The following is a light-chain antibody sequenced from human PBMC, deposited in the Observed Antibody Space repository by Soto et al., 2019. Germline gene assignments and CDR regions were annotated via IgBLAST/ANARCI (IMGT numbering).Light chain of an antibody. CDR3: QQYNNWPPLT. V-gene: IGKV3-15*01. CDR1: QSVRSN. Sequence: EIVMTQSPATLSVSPGERATLSCRASQSVRSNLAWYQQKPGQAPRLLMYDAATRATGIPARFSGSESGTEFNLTISSLQAEDFGVYYCQQYNNWPPLTFGGGTKVEIK. J-gene: IGKJ4*01. CDR2: DAA.